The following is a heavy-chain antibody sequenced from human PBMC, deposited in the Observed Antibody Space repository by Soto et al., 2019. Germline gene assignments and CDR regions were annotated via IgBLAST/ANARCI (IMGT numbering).Heavy chain of an antibody. Sequence: EVLLLQSGGGLTQPGGSLRLSCAASGFTFTNYAMTWLRQAPGKGLEWVSTIRGSGATTDYADSVKGRFTVSRDNSKNTLSLHVLHRRSGDTRVDYCAKGGCTRGGWFSEYWGQGTLVTVSS. D-gene: IGHD2-15*01. CDR2: IRGSGATT. V-gene: IGHV3-23*01. CDR3: AKGGCTRGGWFSEY. CDR1: GFTFTNYA. J-gene: IGHJ4*02.